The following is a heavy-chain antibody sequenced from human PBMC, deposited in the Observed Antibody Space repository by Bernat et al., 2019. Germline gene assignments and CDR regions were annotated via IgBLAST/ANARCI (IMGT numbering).Heavy chain of an antibody. D-gene: IGHD5-18*01. J-gene: IGHJ6*02. Sequence: EVQLVESGGGLVQPGGSLRLSCAASGFTFGSYWMSWVRQAPGKGLEWVANIIQDGSEKYYVDSVKGRFTSSRDNAENSLYLQMNSLRAEDTALYYCERDGGRAMGQHYYYDMDVWGQGTTVTVSS. CDR2: IIQDGSEK. CDR3: ERDGGRAMGQHYYYDMDV. CDR1: GFTFGSYW. V-gene: IGHV3-7*03.